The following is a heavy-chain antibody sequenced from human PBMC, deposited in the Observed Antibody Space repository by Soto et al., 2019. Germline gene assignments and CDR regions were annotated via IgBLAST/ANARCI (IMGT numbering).Heavy chain of an antibody. CDR3: AKGPGFTMIVVVINYFDY. J-gene: IGHJ4*02. V-gene: IGHV3-23*01. CDR2: ISGSGGST. D-gene: IGHD3-22*01. Sequence: GGSLRLSCAASGFTFSSYAMSWVRQAPGKGLEWVSAISGSGGSTYYADSVKGRFTISRGNSKNTLYLQMNSLRAEDTAVYHCAKGPGFTMIVVVINYFDYWGQGTLVTVSS. CDR1: GFTFSSYA.